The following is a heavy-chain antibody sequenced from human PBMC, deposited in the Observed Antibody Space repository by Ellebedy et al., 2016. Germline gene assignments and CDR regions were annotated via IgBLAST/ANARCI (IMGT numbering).Heavy chain of an antibody. CDR1: GYTFTSYG. J-gene: IGHJ4*02. CDR3: ARDSGRASHFRTCGDY. CDR2: ISTYDGNT. D-gene: IGHD1-14*01. V-gene: IGHV1-18*01. Sequence: ASVKVSCKASGYTFTSYGISWVRQAPGQGFEWMGWISTYDGNTNYAQNLQGRVTMTTDTSTGTVYMELRSLISDDTAVYYCARDSGRASHFRTCGDYWGQGTLVTVSS.